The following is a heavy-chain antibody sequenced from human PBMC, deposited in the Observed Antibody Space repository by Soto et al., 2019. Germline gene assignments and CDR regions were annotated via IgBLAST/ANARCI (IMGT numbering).Heavy chain of an antibody. J-gene: IGHJ2*01. Sequence: EVQLLESGGGLVQPGGSLRLSCAASGFTFISYAMNWVRQAPGKGLQWVSAISGGGDATFYADSVKGRFTISRDNSRNTVTLQMTSLGADDTAVYYCARKVPGSTTRPDYWYFELWGRGTLVTVSS. CDR1: GFTFISYA. V-gene: IGHV3-23*01. CDR2: ISGGGDAT. D-gene: IGHD3-10*01. CDR3: ARKVPGSTTRPDYWYFEL.